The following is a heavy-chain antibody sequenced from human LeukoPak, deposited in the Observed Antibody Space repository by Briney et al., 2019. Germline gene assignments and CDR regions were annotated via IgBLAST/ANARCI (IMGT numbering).Heavy chain of an antibody. CDR1: GFIFSNYG. V-gene: IGHV3-23*01. Sequence: GGSLRLSCAASGFIFSNYGMSWVRQAPGKGLEWVSGISIGGGRSYYADSVRGRFTISRDNSKNTLYLQMNRLRVEDSAIYYCAKDRDGGSTTTAKGFDYWGQGTLVTVSS. CDR2: ISIGGGRS. CDR3: AKDRDGGSTTTAKGFDY. D-gene: IGHD1-1*01. J-gene: IGHJ4*02.